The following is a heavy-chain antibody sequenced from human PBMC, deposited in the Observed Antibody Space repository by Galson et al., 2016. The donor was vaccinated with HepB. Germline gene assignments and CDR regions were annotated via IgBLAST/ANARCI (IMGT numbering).Heavy chain of an antibody. CDR3: ARSSSGWFASDY. J-gene: IGHJ4*02. D-gene: IGHD6-19*01. V-gene: IGHV1-18*01. CDR2: IRAYNGDI. Sequence: SVKVSCKASGFNFNDYGIHWVRQAPGQGLEWMGWIRAYNGDIRYAERLQGRVTMKTDTSTSTTYMELRSLRSDDTAVYYCARSSSGWFASDYWGQGTLITVSS. CDR1: GFNFNDYG.